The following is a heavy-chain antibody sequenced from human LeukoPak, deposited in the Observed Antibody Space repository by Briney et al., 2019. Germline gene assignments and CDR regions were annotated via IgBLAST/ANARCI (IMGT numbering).Heavy chain of an antibody. J-gene: IGHJ3*02. CDR3: ASGASVVAGNDNAFDI. D-gene: IGHD6-19*01. Sequence: GGSLRLSCAASGFTFSSYSMNWVRQAPGKGLEWVSSISTSSSYIYYADSVKGRFTISRDNAKKSLYLQMNSLRGDDTAVYYCASGASVVAGNDNAFDIWGPGTMVTVSS. V-gene: IGHV3-21*01. CDR1: GFTFSSYS. CDR2: ISTSSSYI.